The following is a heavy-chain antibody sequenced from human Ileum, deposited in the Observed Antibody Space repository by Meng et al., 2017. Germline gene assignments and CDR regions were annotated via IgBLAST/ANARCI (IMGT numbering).Heavy chain of an antibody. CDR1: GGTFNTYA. CDR3: ARGAVVATTYYFDS. Sequence: VRLVRLGVEVKSAVSAVNVSCNVSGGTFNTYAISWVRQAPGQGLEWMGGIIPIFDTPNYAQKFQERVTITADASTSTTYMELNGLMSEDTALYYCARGAVVATTYYFDSWGQGTLVTVSS. V-gene: IGHV1-69*01. D-gene: IGHD2-21*02. CDR2: IIPIFDTP. J-gene: IGHJ4*02.